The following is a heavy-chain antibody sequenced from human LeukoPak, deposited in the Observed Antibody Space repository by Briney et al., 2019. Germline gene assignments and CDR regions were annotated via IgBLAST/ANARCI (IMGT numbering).Heavy chain of an antibody. D-gene: IGHD3-3*01. CDR3: ARDLRFLECLPFAY. J-gene: IGHJ4*02. CDR2: INPNSGGT. CDR1: GYTFTGYY. V-gene: IGHV1-2*02. Sequence: AASVKVSCKASGYTFTGYYMHWVRQAPGQGLEWMGWINPNSGGTNYAQKFQGRVTMTRDTSISTAYMELSRLRSDDTAVYYCARDLRFLECLPFAYWGQGTLSPSPQ.